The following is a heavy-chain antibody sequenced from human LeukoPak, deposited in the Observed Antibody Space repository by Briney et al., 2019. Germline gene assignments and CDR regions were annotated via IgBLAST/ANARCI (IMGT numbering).Heavy chain of an antibody. CDR1: GFTFSSYE. Sequence: RGSLRLSCAASGFTFSSYEMNWVRQAPGKGLEWVSYISSSGSTIYYADSVKGRFTISRDNAKNSLYLQMNSLRAEDTAVYYCARVGARSFDYWGQGTLVTVSS. V-gene: IGHV3-48*03. CDR3: ARVGARSFDY. J-gene: IGHJ4*02. D-gene: IGHD1-26*01. CDR2: ISSSGSTI.